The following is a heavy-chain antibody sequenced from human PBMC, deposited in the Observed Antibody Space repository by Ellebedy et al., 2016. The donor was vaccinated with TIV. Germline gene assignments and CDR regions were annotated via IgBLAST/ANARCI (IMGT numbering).Heavy chain of an antibody. CDR1: GFTFSSYT. CDR2: INSDGGST. D-gene: IGHD1-14*01. J-gene: IGHJ5*02. V-gene: IGHV3-74*01. Sequence: PGGSLRLSCAASGFTFSSYTMNWVRQAPGKGLVWVSRINSDGGSTSYADSVKGRFTISRDNAKNTLYLQMDSLRADDTAVYYCARDRPHSCFDPWGLGTLVTVSS. CDR3: ARDRPHSCFDP.